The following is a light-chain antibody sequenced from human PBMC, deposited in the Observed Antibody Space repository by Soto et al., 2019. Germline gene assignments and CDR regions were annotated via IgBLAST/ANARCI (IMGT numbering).Light chain of an antibody. V-gene: IGLV1-40*01. J-gene: IGLJ3*02. CDR3: QSYDSSLSGVV. CDR1: SSNIGGGYD. Sequence: QPVLTQPRSVSGAPGQRVTISCTGTSSNIGGGYDVHWYQQFPGTAPKLLIYGNSNRPSGVPDRFSGSKSGTSASLAITGLQAEDEADYYYQSYDSSLSGVVFGGGTKLTVL. CDR2: GNS.